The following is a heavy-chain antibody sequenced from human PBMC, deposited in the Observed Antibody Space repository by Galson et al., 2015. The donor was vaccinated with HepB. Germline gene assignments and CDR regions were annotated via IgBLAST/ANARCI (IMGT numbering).Heavy chain of an antibody. D-gene: IGHD3-22*01. CDR2: ISNDGSNE. Sequence: SLRLSCAASGFSFRSYDMHWVRQAPGKGLEWVAVISNDGSNEHYADSVKGRFTISRDNSKNTLYLKMNSLRAEDTAVFYCARDKRPTYYYDDSDYSHDYFQHWGQGTLVTVSS. V-gene: IGHV3-30-3*01. CDR3: ARDKRPTYYYDDSDYSHDYFQH. J-gene: IGHJ1*01. CDR1: GFSFRSYD.